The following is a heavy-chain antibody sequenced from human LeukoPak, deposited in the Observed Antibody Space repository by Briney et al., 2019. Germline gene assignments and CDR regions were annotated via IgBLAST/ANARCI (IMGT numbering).Heavy chain of an antibody. CDR3: AKELKEYYYDSSGSSTDY. V-gene: IGHV3-23*01. CDR2: ISGSGGST. J-gene: IGHJ4*02. D-gene: IGHD3-22*01. CDR1: GFTFSSYA. Sequence: GGSLRLSCAASGFTFSSYAMSWVRQAPGKGLEWVSAISGSGGSTYYADSVKGRFTISRDNSKNTLYLQMNSLRAEDTAVYYCAKELKEYYYDSSGSSTDYWGQGTLVTVSS.